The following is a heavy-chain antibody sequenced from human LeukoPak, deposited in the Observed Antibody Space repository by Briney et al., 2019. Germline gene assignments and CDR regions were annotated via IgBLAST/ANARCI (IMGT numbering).Heavy chain of an antibody. J-gene: IGHJ4*02. D-gene: IGHD3-16*01. V-gene: IGHV4-4*07. CDR3: ARGPHYAQGIYFDY. CDR1: GGSISSYY. Sequence: SETLSLTCTVSGGSISSYYWSWIRQPAGKGLEWIGRIYTSGSTNYNPSLKSRVTMSVDTSKNQFSLKLSSVTAADTAVYYCARGPHYAQGIYFDYWGQGTLVTVSS. CDR2: IYTSGST.